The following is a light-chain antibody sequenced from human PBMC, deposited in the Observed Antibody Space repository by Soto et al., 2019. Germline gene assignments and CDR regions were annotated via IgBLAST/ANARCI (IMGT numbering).Light chain of an antibody. CDR2: DAS. CDR3: QQRSDWPPIT. Sequence: TVLTQSPATLSLSPGERATLSCRVSQSVGDYLAWYQQKPGQAPRLLIYDASNRAAGVPYRFRGSGSGTDFTLTISSVEPEDFGVYYCQQRSDWPPITFGQGTRLEI. CDR1: QSVGDY. V-gene: IGKV3-11*01. J-gene: IGKJ5*01.